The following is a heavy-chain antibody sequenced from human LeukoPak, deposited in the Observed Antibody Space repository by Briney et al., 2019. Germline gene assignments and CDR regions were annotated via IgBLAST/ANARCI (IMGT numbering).Heavy chain of an antibody. CDR1: GGSISSYY. J-gene: IGHJ3*02. CDR3: ARVLGWWPVFIVAWPGGAFDI. V-gene: IGHV4-59*01. Sequence: SETLSLTCTVSGGSISSYYWSWIRQPPGKGLEWGGYIYYSGSTTYNPSLKSRVTISVDTSKNQFSLKLSSVTAADTAVYYCARVLGWWPVFIVAWPGGAFDIWGQGTMVTVSS. D-gene: IGHD2-21*01. CDR2: IYYSGST.